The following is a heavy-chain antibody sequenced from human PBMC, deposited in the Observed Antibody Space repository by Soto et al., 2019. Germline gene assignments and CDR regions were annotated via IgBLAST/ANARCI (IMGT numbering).Heavy chain of an antibody. Sequence: GASVKVSCKASGYTFTSYYMHWVRQAPGQGLEWMGIINPSGGSTSYAQKFQGRVTMTRDTSTSTAYMELSSLRSEDTAVYYCARDSDVIAARPIALGRFDPWGQGTLVTVSS. CDR3: ARDSDVIAARPIALGRFDP. CDR2: INPSGGST. CDR1: GYTFTSYY. J-gene: IGHJ5*02. D-gene: IGHD6-6*01. V-gene: IGHV1-46*01.